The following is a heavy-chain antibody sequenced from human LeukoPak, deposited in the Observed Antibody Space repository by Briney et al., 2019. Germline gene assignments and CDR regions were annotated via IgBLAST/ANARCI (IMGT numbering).Heavy chain of an antibody. CDR3: AKTTHDSSGYYYFEY. CDR2: ISGSGGST. D-gene: IGHD3-22*01. V-gene: IGHV3-23*01. Sequence: GGSLRLSCAASGFTFSSYAMSWVRQAPGKGLEWVSAISGSGGSTYYADSVKGRFTISRDNSKNTLYLQMNSLRAEDTAVYYCAKTTHDSSGYYYFEYWGQGTLVTVSS. J-gene: IGHJ4*02. CDR1: GFTFSSYA.